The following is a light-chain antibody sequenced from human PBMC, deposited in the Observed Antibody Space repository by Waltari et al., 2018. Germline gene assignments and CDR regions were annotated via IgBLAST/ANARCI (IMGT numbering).Light chain of an antibody. CDR3: CSYTSSSTWV. CDR1: SSDVGSYNL. V-gene: IGLV2-23*02. CDR2: EVS. J-gene: IGLJ3*02. Sequence: QSALTQPASVSGSPGQSITISCTGTSSDVGSYNLVSWYQQHPGKAPKLMIYEVSKRPSGVSHRFSGSKSGNTASLTISGLQAEDEADYYCCSYTSSSTWVFGGGTKLTVL.